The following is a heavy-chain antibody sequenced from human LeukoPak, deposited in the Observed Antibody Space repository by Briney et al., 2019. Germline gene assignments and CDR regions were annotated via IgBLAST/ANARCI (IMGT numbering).Heavy chain of an antibody. J-gene: IGHJ4*02. Sequence: GGSLRLPCAASGFSFSSYWMSWVRQPPGKGLEWVANIKEDGSEKNYVDSVKGRFTISRDNAKSSVYLQMNSLRAEDTAMYYCAKDTWLVAVGIQVFDYWGQGILVTVSS. D-gene: IGHD6-19*01. V-gene: IGHV3-7*03. CDR2: IKEDGSEK. CDR3: AKDTWLVAVGIQVFDY. CDR1: GFSFSSYW.